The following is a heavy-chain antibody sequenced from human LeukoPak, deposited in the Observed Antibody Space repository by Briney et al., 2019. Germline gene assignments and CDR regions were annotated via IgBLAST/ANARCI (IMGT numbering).Heavy chain of an antibody. D-gene: IGHD1-26*01. CDR3: ARPLQGIVGATGFDY. CDR2: IYPSDSDT. CDR1: EYSFATYW. Sequence: GESLKISCQGSEYSFATYWIASLRQMPGKVLECIAIIYPSDSDTRYSPSFQGQVTISADKSIKTAYLQWSSLKASDTAMYYCARPLQGIVGATGFDYWGQGTLVTVSS. V-gene: IGHV5-51*01. J-gene: IGHJ4*02.